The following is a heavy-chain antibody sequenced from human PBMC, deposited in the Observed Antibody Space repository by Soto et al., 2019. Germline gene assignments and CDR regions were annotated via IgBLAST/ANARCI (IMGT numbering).Heavy chain of an antibody. D-gene: IGHD3-22*01. V-gene: IGHV4-59*01. CDR1: GGSINSYC. Sequence: PSETLSLTCTVSGGSINSYCWSWIRQPPGKGLEWIAYIFDSGNANYNPSLKSRVTISVDTSKNQFSLKLSSVTAADTAVYYCARGVYKDGSGNYYGFRLDYWGQGTLVTVSS. CDR2: IFDSGNA. J-gene: IGHJ4*02. CDR3: ARGVYKDGSGNYYGFRLDY.